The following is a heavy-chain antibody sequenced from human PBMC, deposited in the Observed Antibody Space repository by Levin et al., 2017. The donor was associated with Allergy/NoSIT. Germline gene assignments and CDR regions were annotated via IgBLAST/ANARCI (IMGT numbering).Heavy chain of an antibody. V-gene: IGHV4-39*01. Sequence: SQTLSLTCTVSDDSISSSSYYWVWIRQPPGEQLEWIGSIYSSGSTYYNPSLKSRVTISVDTSKNQFSLSLSSVTAADTAVYYCARHFRETVTRSSLGWFDPWGQGTLVTVSS. CDR1: DDSISSSSYY. CDR2: IYSSGST. CDR3: ARHFRETVTRSSLGWFDP. D-gene: IGHD4-17*01. J-gene: IGHJ5*02.